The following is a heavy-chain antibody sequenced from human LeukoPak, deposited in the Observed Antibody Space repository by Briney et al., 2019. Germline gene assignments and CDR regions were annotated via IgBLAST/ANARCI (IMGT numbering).Heavy chain of an antibody. V-gene: IGHV4-38-2*02. CDR2: IYHSGST. J-gene: IGHJ5*02. CDR3: ATVGGCTNDVCYTIDP. CDR1: GYSISSGYY. D-gene: IGHD2-8*01. Sequence: SETLSLTCTVSGYSISSGYYWGWIRQPPGKGLEWIGSIYHSGSTSYNSSLKSRVTISVDTSKNQFSLKLSSVTAADTAVYYCATVGGCTNDVCYTIDPWGQGTLVTVSS.